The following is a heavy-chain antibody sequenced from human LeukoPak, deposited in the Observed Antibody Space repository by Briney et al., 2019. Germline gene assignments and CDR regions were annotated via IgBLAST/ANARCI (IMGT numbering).Heavy chain of an antibody. J-gene: IGHJ4*02. Sequence: GGSLRLSCAASGFPFSHCAMSWVRQAPGKGLEWVSAIGGRGDTTYYADSVMGRFTISRGNSKNTLYLQMNSLRAEDTAVYFCAKRDAANSKGIDFWGQGTLVTVSS. CDR1: GFPFSHCA. CDR3: AKRDAANSKGIDF. V-gene: IGHV3-23*01. CDR2: IGGRGDTT. D-gene: IGHD4/OR15-4a*01.